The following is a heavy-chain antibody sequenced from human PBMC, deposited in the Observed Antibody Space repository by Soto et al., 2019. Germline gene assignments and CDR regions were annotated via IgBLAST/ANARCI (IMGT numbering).Heavy chain of an antibody. CDR2: IYSSGST. J-gene: IGHJ5*01. CDR3: ASLNLPSDP. V-gene: IGHV4-30-4*01. CDR1: GASISSGDSF. Sequence: QVQLQESGPGLVKPSQTLSLTCTVSGASISSGDSFWSWIRQPPGKGLEWIAYIYSSGSTYYNPSPRXRXAXXIDTSKNQFSLSLSPLTAADTAVYSCASLNLPSDPWGQGTLVTASS.